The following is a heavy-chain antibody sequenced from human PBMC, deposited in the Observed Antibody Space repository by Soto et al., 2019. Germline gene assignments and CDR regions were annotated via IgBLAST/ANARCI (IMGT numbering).Heavy chain of an antibody. V-gene: IGHV3-30*18. CDR1: GFTFSRYG. CDR2: ISFDGSKK. Sequence: QVQLVESGGGVVQPGRSLRLSCGASGFTFSRYGMHWVRQAPGKGLEWVAVISFDGSKKYYAESVTGRFTISRDNSKNTLYLQVNSLRAEDTAVYYCAKEAGSVTFDFWGQGTRVTVSS. D-gene: IGHD4-4*01. CDR3: AKEAGSVTFDF. J-gene: IGHJ4*02.